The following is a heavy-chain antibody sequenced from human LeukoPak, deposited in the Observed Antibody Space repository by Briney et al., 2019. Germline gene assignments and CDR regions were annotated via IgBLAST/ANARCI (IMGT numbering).Heavy chain of an antibody. CDR2: IYYSGST. V-gene: IGHV4-59*01. CDR3: ARASGYFDWPTYFDY. CDR1: GGSISSYY. D-gene: IGHD3-9*01. J-gene: IGHJ4*02. Sequence: KPSETLSLTCTVSGGSISSYYWSWIRQPPGKGLEWIGYIYYSGSTNYNPSLKSRVTISVDTSKNQFSLKLSSVTAADTAVYYCARASGYFDWPTYFDYWGQGTLVTVSS.